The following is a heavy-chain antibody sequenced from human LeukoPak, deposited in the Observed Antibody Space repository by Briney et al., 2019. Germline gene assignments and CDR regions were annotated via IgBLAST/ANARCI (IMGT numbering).Heavy chain of an antibody. Sequence: GGSLRLSCSASGFTFSSCEMNWVRQAPGKGLEWVSYISSSGSTIYYADSVKGRFTISRDNSKNTLYLQMNTLRADDTAVYYCAKDHGSSDWYYFDYWGQGTLVTVSS. CDR1: GFTFSSCE. CDR2: ISSSGSTI. V-gene: IGHV3-48*03. D-gene: IGHD6-13*01. J-gene: IGHJ4*02. CDR3: AKDHGSSDWYYFDY.